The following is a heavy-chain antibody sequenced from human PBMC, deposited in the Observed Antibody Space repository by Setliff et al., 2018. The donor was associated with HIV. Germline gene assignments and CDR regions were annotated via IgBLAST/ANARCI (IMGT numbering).Heavy chain of an antibody. Sequence: GSLRLSCKVSGFTFSTYWLSWVRQAPGKGLEWVANIKEDGSEKNYVGSVEGRFTISRDNTENSVYLQMNSLRADDTGVYYCVRDPVKATGVLTYWYFDYWGQGTLVTVSS. J-gene: IGHJ4*02. CDR2: IKEDGSEK. CDR3: VRDPVKATGVLTYWYFDY. V-gene: IGHV3-7*03. D-gene: IGHD2-21*01. CDR1: GFTFSTYW.